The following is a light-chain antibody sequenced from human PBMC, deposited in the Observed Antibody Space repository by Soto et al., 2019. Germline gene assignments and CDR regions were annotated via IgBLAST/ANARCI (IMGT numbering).Light chain of an antibody. CDR1: GSNIGAGFD. Sequence: QSVLTQPPSLSGAPGQNIIISCTGGGSNIGAGFDVHWYQQLPGTAPKLLIYGNTNRPSGVPDRLSGSKSGTSASLVITGLLAEDEADYYCQSYDPGLGGPVVFGGGTKLTVL. CDR2: GNT. CDR3: QSYDPGLGGPVV. V-gene: IGLV1-40*01. J-gene: IGLJ3*02.